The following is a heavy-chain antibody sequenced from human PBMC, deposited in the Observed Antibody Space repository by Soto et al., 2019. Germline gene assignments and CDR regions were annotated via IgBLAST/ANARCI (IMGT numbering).Heavy chain of an antibody. J-gene: IGHJ5*01. V-gene: IGHV4-34*04. CDR2: INHRGTT. CDR1: GESLRGYY. Sequence: QVQLQQWGTGLLKPSETLSLHCAVYGESLRGYYWSWIRQTPAMGLEWIGEINHRGTTNHDSSLKSRASIPIDPAKTLVSLKWNYVTAADTAVYYCARGFPRSILSTSLTTSYWFDSWGQGTLVTVSS. D-gene: IGHD2-21*01. CDR3: ARGFPRSILSTSLTTSYWFDS.